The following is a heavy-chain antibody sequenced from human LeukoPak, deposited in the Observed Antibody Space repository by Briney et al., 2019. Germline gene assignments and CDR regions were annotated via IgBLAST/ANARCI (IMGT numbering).Heavy chain of an antibody. CDR3: ARMSIAAAGKEGYYYGMDV. CDR1: GGTFSSYA. D-gene: IGHD6-13*01. CDR2: IIPIFGTA. Sequence: SVKVSCKASGGTFSSYAISWVRQAPGQGLEWVGGIIPIFGTANYAQKFQGRVTITADESTSAAYMELSSLRSEDTAVYYCARMSIAAAGKEGYYYGMDVWGQGTTVTVSS. J-gene: IGHJ6*02. V-gene: IGHV1-69*13.